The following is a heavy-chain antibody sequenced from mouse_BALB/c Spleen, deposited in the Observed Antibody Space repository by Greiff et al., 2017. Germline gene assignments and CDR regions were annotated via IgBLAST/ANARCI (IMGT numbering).Heavy chain of an antibody. CDR3: ARRGTLRRDYYAMDY. J-gene: IGHJ4*01. V-gene: IGHV5-17*02. CDR2: ISSGSSTI. D-gene: IGHD2-12*01. CDR1: GFTFSSFG. Sequence: DVKLVESGGGLVQPGGSRKLSCAASGFTFSSFGMHWVRQAPEKGLEWVAYISSGSSTIYYADTVKGRFTISRDNPKNTLFLQMTSLRSEDTAMYYCARRGTLRRDYYAMDYWGQGTSVTVSS.